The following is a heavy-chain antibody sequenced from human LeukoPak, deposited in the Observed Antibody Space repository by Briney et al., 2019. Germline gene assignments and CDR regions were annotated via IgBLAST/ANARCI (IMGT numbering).Heavy chain of an antibody. J-gene: IGHJ4*02. V-gene: IGHV4-61*02. CDR3: ARQTFGVLYFDS. CDR2: IYNSGST. CDR1: GGSISRGSYY. Sequence: PSQTLSLTRIVSGGSISRGSYYWGWIRQPAGKGLEWMGRIYNSGSTNYNPSLKRRVTISTDMSKNQISLKLSSVTAADTAVYYCARQTFGVLYFDSWGQGTLVTVSS. D-gene: IGHD3-10*01.